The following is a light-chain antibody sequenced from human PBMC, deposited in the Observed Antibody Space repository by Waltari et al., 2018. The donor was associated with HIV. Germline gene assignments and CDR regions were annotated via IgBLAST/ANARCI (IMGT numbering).Light chain of an antibody. V-gene: IGLV1-40*01. J-gene: IGLJ2*01. CDR3: QSYDRSLSASVV. CDR1: SPNFGADYD. CDR2: GNK. Sequence: QSVLTQPPSVSGAPGQRVTISCTGGSPNFGADYDVHWYQQIPGTAPKLLISGNKNRPSGVPDRFSASKSGASASLAITGLQAEDEADYFCQSYDRSLSASVVFGGGTKLTVL.